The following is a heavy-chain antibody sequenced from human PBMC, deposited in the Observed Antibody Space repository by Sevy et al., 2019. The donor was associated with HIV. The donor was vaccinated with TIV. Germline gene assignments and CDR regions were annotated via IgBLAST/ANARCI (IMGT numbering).Heavy chain of an antibody. CDR1: GFTFTSSA. CDR3: AAGYYYDSSGYYSCDY. V-gene: IGHV1-58*01. J-gene: IGHJ4*02. Sequence: ASVKVSCKASGFTFTSSAVQWVRQARGQRLEGIGWIVVGSGNTNYAQKFQERVTITRDMSTSTAYMELSSLRSEDTAVYYCAAGYYYDSSGYYSCDYWGQGTLVTVSS. CDR2: IVVGSGNT. D-gene: IGHD3-22*01.